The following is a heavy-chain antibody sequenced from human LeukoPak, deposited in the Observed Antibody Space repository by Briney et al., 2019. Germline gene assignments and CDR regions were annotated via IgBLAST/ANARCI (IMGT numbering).Heavy chain of an antibody. CDR2: INHSGST. J-gene: IGHJ6*03. Sequence: PSETLSLTCAVYGGSFSGYYWSWIRQPPGKGLEWIGEINHSGSTNYNPSLKSRVTISVDTSKNQFSLKLSSVTAADTAVYYCARQTTVVTLYYYYYMDVWGKGTTVTISS. V-gene: IGHV4-34*01. CDR1: GGSFSGYY. CDR3: ARQTTVVTLYYYYYMDV. D-gene: IGHD4-23*01.